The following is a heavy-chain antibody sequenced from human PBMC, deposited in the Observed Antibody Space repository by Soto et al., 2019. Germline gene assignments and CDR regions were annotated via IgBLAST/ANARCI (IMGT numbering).Heavy chain of an antibody. J-gene: IGHJ4*02. CDR1: GFTFSSYA. D-gene: IGHD5-12*01. CDR3: ARGLRDGYNYLFDY. Sequence: SLRLSCAASGFTFSSYAMHWVRQAPGKGLEWVAVISYDGSNKYYADSVKGRFTISRDNSKNTLYLQMNSLRAEDTAVYYCARGLRDGYNYLFDYWGQGTLVTSPQ. V-gene: IGHV3-30-3*01. CDR2: ISYDGSNK.